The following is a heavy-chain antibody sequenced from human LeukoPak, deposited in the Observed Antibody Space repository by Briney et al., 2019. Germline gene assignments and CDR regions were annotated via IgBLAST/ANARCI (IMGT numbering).Heavy chain of an antibody. CDR3: TRVVYDILTGYYISGLDY. Sequence: PGRSLRLSCVASGFSFGNYGMSWVRQAPGKGLEWVGFIRSEPYGGTADYAASVRGRFTISRDDSNSFAYLQMNSLKTEDTAVYYCTRVVYDILTGYYISGLDYWGQGTLVTVSS. CDR2: IRSEPYGGTA. V-gene: IGHV3-49*04. D-gene: IGHD3-9*01. J-gene: IGHJ4*02. CDR1: GFSFGNYG.